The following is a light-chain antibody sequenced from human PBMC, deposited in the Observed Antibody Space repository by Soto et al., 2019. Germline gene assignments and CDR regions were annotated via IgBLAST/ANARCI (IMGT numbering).Light chain of an antibody. Sequence: AIRMTQSPSSLSASTGDRVTITCRASQAISSYLAWFQQKPGKAPKLLIYAASTLQSGVPSRFSGSGSGTDFTLTISCLQSEDFVTYYCQQYYSDSWTFGQGTKVEIK. V-gene: IGKV1-8*01. CDR1: QAISSY. CDR3: QQYYSDSWT. J-gene: IGKJ1*01. CDR2: AAS.